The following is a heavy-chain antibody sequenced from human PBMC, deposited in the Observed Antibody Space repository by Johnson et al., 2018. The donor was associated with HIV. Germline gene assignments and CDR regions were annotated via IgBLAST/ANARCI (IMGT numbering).Heavy chain of an antibody. Sequence: VQLVESGGGLVQPGRSLRLSCVASRFTFDDYAMHWVRQAPGKGLEYVSAISSNGGSTYYANSVKGRFTISRDNAKNTLYLQMNSLRADDTAVYFCARDRFGDSDAFDIWGQGTMVTVSS. V-gene: IGHV3-64*01. D-gene: IGHD4-17*01. CDR2: ISSNGGST. J-gene: IGHJ3*02. CDR1: RFTFDDYA. CDR3: ARDRFGDSDAFDI.